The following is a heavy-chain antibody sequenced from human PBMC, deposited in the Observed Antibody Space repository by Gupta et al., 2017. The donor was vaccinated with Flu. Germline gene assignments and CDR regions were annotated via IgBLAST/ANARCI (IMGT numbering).Heavy chain of an antibody. CDR1: GFTFNTFE. V-gene: IGHV3-48*03. CDR3: AGRYTSEDVPLAALDY. Sequence: EVQLVESGGGLVQPGGSLRLSCVASGFTFNTFEMTLVRQAPGKGLEWVSYISRSGYSIYYADSVKGRFTISRDNAKNSLYLEMNSLRAEDTAIYYCAGRYTSEDVPLAALDYWGQGTLVNVSS. J-gene: IGHJ4*02. CDR2: ISRSGYSI. D-gene: IGHD5-18*01.